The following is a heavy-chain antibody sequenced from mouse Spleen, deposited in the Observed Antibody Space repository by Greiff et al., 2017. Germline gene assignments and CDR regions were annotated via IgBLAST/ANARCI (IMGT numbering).Heavy chain of an antibody. D-gene: IGHD1-2*01. CDR2: IYPGDGDT. CDR1: GYAFSSSW. CDR3: ARHYYDHRYFDY. Sequence: VKLMESGPELVKPGASVKISCKASGYAFSSSWMNWVKQRPGKGLEWIGRIYPGDGDTNYNGKFKGKATLTADKSSSTAYMQLSSLTSEDSAVYFCARHYYDHRYFDYWGQGTTLTVSS. J-gene: IGHJ2*01. V-gene: IGHV1-82*01.